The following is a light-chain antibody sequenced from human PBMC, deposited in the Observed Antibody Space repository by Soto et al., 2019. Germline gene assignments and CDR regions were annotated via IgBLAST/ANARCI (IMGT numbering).Light chain of an antibody. V-gene: IGLV2-14*01. CDR2: SVS. CDR3: ISYTVSRSYV. J-gene: IGLJ1*01. CDR1: SSDIGTYDH. Sequence: QSVLTQPASVSGSPGQSITISCSGTSSDIGTYDHVAWFQQFPGKTPKLVICSVSDRPSGVSYRFSGSKSGNTASLTISGLQADDEADYYCISYTVSRSYVFGTGTKVTVL.